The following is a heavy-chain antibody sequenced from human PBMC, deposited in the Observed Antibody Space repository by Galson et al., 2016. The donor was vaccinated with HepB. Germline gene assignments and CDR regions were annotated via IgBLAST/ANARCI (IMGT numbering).Heavy chain of an antibody. V-gene: IGHV3-33*01. CDR2: IGHDGTFR. CDR1: GFVFRTYG. D-gene: IGHD7-27*01. J-gene: IGHJ4*02. Sequence: SLRLSCAASGFVFRTYGMHWVRQAPGKGPEWVAIIGHDGTFRNYVDSVKGRFSNSRDNSKNTLYLQLNSLRAEDTAVYYCARDLGKGKYVDHWGQGTLVTVSS. CDR3: ARDLGKGKYVDH.